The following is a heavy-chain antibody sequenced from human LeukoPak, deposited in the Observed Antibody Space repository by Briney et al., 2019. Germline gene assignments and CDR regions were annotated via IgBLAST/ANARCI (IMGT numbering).Heavy chain of an antibody. V-gene: IGHV3-23*01. CDR1: SGLA. CDR2: INGRGDET. Sequence: PGRSLRLSCAAFSGLAMSSVRQAARKRLEWVSAINGRGDETYYPDSVRGRFTISGDNSNNTLYLQMSSLRADDTAVYYCAKGHREGSSFFDSWGQGIPVTVSS. D-gene: IGHD3-10*01. J-gene: IGHJ4*02. CDR3: AKGHREGSSFFDS.